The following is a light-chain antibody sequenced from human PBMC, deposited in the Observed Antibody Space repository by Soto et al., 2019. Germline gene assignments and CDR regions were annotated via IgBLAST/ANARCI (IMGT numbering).Light chain of an antibody. Sequence: DNQLTQSPSSVSAYLGDRVTLTCRAGLTTSIYLNWYQHKPGKAPRLLIYAASSLQSGVPSRFSGSGSGTDFTLTISSLQAEDFATYYCQQSYIAPPTFGQGTKVE. CDR2: AAS. J-gene: IGKJ1*01. CDR3: QQSYIAPPT. CDR1: LTTSIY. V-gene: IGKV1-39*01.